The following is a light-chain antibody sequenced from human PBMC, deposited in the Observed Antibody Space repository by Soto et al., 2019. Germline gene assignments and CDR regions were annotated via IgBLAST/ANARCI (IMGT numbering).Light chain of an antibody. J-gene: IGLJ3*02. CDR1: SSDVGAYKY. Sequence: QSALTQPASVSGSPGQSITISCTGTSSDVGAYKYVSWYQQHPGKAPKLMIYEVTNRPSGISNRFSGSKSANTASLTISGLQADDEADYYCSSFTDRNTWVFGGGTKLTVL. CDR2: EVT. V-gene: IGLV2-14*01. CDR3: SSFTDRNTWV.